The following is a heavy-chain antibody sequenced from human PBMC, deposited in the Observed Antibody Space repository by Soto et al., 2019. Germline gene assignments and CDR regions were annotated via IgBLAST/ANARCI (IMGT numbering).Heavy chain of an antibody. CDR1: GGSISDFY. Sequence: PSETLSLTCNVSGGSISDFYWSWIRQSPGKRLEWIGYLYYTGSTNYNPALKSRVTISLDTSKNQFSLKVRSVTAADTAVYCCARGGGYDFRSSQAPPIDVWGQGTTVTVSS. V-gene: IGHV4-59*01. CDR3: ARGGGYDFRSSQAPPIDV. D-gene: IGHD3-3*01. CDR2: LYYTGST. J-gene: IGHJ6*02.